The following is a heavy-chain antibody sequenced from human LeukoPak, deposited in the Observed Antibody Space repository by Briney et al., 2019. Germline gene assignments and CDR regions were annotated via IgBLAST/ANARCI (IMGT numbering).Heavy chain of an antibody. CDR2: IYYSGST. V-gene: IGHV4-59*01. CDR3: ARDRARGRITMVRGVIREYYFDY. J-gene: IGHJ4*02. CDR1: GGSISSYY. Sequence: PSETLSLTCTVSGGSISSYYWSWIRQPPGKGLEWIGYIYYSGSTNYNPSLKSRVTISVDTSKNQFSLKLSSVTAADTAVYYCARDRARGRITMVRGVIREYYFDYWGQGTLVTVSS. D-gene: IGHD3-10*01.